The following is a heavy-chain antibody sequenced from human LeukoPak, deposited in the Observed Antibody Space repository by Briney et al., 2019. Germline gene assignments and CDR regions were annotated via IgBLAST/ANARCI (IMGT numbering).Heavy chain of an antibody. J-gene: IGHJ3*02. Sequence: PSETLSLTCTVSGGSISSYYWSWIRQPAGKGLEWIGRIYTSGSTNYNPSLKSRVTMSVDTSKNQFSLKLSSVTAADTAVYYCARDRGSFVGAIGRNPFDIWGQGTMVTVSS. CDR1: GGSISSYY. CDR2: IYTSGST. D-gene: IGHD1-26*01. V-gene: IGHV4-4*07. CDR3: ARDRGSFVGAIGRNPFDI.